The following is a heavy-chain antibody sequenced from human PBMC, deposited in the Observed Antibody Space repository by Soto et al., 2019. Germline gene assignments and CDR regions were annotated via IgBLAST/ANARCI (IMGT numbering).Heavy chain of an antibody. Sequence: QVQLVESGGGVVQPGGSLRLSCAAAGFTFSNYAMHWVRQAPGEGLQWVALISDDGGNQYFPDSVKGRFTVSRDNSKSTVYRQRNSLRPEDTAVYYWATGEGFGSGNVHVTHSYYYGMDVWGLGTTVTVSS. CDR2: ISDDGGNQ. J-gene: IGHJ6*02. V-gene: IGHV3-30*03. CDR1: GFTFSNYA. CDR3: ATGEGFGSGNVHVTHSYYYGMDV. D-gene: IGHD3-10*01.